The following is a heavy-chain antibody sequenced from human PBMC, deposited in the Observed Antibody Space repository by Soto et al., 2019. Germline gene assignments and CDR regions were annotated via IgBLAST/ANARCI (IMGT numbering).Heavy chain of an antibody. J-gene: IGHJ4*02. CDR2: IYHSGNT. V-gene: IGHV4-31*02. D-gene: IGHD2-2*02. CDR3: ARARFQVLYGKPYFDS. Sequence: SETLSLTCTVSGGSITTGGSYWSWIRQHLGKGLEWIGNIYHSGNTYYNPSLKSRLTISVDTSKNHFSLMVDSVTAADTAVYYCARARFQVLYGKPYFDSWGQGTLVTVSS. CDR1: GGSITTGGSY.